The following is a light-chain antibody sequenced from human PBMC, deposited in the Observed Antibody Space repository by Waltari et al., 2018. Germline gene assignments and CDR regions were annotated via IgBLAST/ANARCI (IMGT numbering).Light chain of an antibody. V-gene: IGKV3-11*01. CDR1: QSVSSY. J-gene: IGKJ2*01. CDR2: DAF. Sequence: EIVLRQSLANLYLTTGERATPSCRASQSVSSYLAWYQQKPGQAPRLLIYDAFNRDTGIPARFSGSGSGTDFTLTISSLEPEDFAVYYCQLRINWPPAYTFGQGTKLEI. CDR3: QLRINWPPAYT.